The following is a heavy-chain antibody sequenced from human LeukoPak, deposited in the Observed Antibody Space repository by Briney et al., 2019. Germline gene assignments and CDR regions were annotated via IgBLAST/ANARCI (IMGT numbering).Heavy chain of an antibody. D-gene: IGHD2-15*01. CDR1: GGSISSGGYY. CDR2: IYYSGST. J-gene: IGHJ6*02. V-gene: IGHV4-31*03. Sequence: SETLSLTCTVSGGSISSGGYYWSWIRQHPGKGLEWIGYIYYSGSTYYNPSLKSRVTISVDTSKNQFPLKLSSVTAADTAVYYCARDVVVAANPAGYYYYGMDVWGQGTTVTVSS. CDR3: ARDVVVAANPAGYYYYGMDV.